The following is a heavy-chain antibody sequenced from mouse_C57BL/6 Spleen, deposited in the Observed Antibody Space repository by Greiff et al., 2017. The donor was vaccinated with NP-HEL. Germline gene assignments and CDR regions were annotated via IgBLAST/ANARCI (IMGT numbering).Heavy chain of an antibody. CDR3: ARQASNLYYFDY. CDR1: GFTFSDYG. D-gene: IGHD6-1*01. V-gene: IGHV5-17*01. J-gene: IGHJ2*01. CDR2: ISSGSSTI. Sequence: EVKLMESGGGLVKPGGSLKLSCAASGFTFSDYGMHWVRQAPEKGLEWVAYISSGSSTIYYADTVKGRFTISRDNAKNTLFLQMTSLRSEDTAMYYCARQASNLYYFDYWGQGTTLTVSS.